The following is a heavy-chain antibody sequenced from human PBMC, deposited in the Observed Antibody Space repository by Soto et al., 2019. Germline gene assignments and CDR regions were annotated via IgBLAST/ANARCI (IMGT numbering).Heavy chain of an antibody. CDR3: ARELSGVAGDGYGMDV. V-gene: IGHV1-8*01. D-gene: IGHD3-10*01. Sequence: QVQLVQSGDEVKKPGASVKVSCKASGYTFTSYDINWVRQATGQGLEWMGWMNPNSGNTGYAQKVPGRFTMTRNTSIRTAYMELSSLRSEDTAVYYCARELSGVAGDGYGMDVWGQGTTFAV. CDR2: MNPNSGNT. J-gene: IGHJ6*02. CDR1: GYTFTSYD.